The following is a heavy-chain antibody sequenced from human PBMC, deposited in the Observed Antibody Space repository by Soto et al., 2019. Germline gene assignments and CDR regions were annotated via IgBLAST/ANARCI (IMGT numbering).Heavy chain of an antibody. CDR2: IYYAGST. D-gene: IGHD5-12*01. J-gene: IGHJ4*02. CDR1: GGSISRYH. Sequence: PSETLSLTCTVSGGSISRYHWSWIRQPPGKGLEWIGYIYYAGSTKYNPSLNSRVTISVDTSKNQFSLTVTSVTAADTAVYYCARRGVATDMFDFWGQRSLVTVSA. CDR3: ARRGVATDMFDF. V-gene: IGHV4-59*08.